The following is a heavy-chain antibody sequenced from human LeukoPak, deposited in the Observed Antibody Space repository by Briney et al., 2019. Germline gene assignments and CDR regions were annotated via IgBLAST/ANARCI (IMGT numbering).Heavy chain of an antibody. V-gene: IGHV4-34*01. CDR1: GGSFSGYY. J-gene: IGHJ4*02. Sequence: SETLSLTCAVYGGSFSGYYWSWIRQPPGKGLEWIGEINHSGSTNYNPSLKSRVTISVDTSKNQFSLKLSSVTAADTAVYYCARGRSQFLTIFGVATKDYFDYWGQGTLVTVSS. D-gene: IGHD3-3*01. CDR3: ARGRSQFLTIFGVATKDYFDY. CDR2: INHSGST.